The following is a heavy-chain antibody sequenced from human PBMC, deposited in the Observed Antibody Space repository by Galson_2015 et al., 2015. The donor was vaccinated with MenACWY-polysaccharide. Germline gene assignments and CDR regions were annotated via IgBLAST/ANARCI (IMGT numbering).Heavy chain of an antibody. CDR3: ARADCSGQTCYFAY. D-gene: IGHD2-15*01. V-gene: IGHV1-69*11. Sequence: SVKVSCKASGGAFTTHGLTWLRQAPGQGFEFVGRIIPIMGSPNYAKRFQGRLTITADGSTSTAYMELSSLRSEDTAVYYCARADCSGQTCYFAYWGQGTLVTVSS. CDR2: IIPIMGSP. J-gene: IGHJ4*02. CDR1: GGAFTTHG.